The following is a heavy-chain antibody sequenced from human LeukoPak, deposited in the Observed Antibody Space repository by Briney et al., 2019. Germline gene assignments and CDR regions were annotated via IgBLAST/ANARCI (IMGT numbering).Heavy chain of an antibody. D-gene: IGHD2-2*02. CDR1: GFSFTSYW. CDR2: MKPDGTEK. Sequence: GSLRLSCVASGFSFTSYWINWVRQAPGEGLEWVAHMKPDGTEKYYLGSVKGRFTISRDNAKNSLYLQMNSLRPEDTAVYFCAKGDIVVVPAAIKMGDWFDPWGQGTLVTVSS. V-gene: IGHV3-7*01. CDR3: AKGDIVVVPAAIKMGDWFDP. J-gene: IGHJ5*02.